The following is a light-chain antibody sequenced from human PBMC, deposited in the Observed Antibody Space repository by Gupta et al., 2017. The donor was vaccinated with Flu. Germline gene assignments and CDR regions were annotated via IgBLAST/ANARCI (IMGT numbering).Light chain of an antibody. Sequence: SALTQPASVSGSPGQSITISCTGTSSDVGGYYNVSWYQQHPGKAPKLIIYEVSNRPSGVSNRFSGSKSANTASLTVSGLQAEDEADYYCSSYTSSNSLYVFGTGTMVTVL. V-gene: IGLV2-14*01. J-gene: IGLJ1*01. CDR1: SSDVGGYYN. CDR2: EVS. CDR3: SSYTSSNSLYV.